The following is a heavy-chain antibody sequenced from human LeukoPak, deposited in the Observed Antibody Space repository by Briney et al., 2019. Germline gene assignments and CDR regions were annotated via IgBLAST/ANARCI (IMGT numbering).Heavy chain of an antibody. CDR2: INPNSGGT. CDR1: GYTFTGYY. Sequence: ASVKVSCKASGYTFTGYYMHWVRQAPGQGLEWMGWINPNSGGTNYAQKFQGWVTITRDMSTSTAYMELSSLRSEDTAVYYCAAAAAGTHAFDIWGQGTMVTVSS. J-gene: IGHJ3*02. V-gene: IGHV1-2*04. D-gene: IGHD6-13*01. CDR3: AAAAAGTHAFDI.